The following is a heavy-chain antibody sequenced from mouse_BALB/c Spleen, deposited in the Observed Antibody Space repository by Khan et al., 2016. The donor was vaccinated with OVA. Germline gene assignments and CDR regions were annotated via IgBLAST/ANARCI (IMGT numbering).Heavy chain of an antibody. D-gene: IGHD2-13*01. CDR2: ISSTGST. Sequence: EVQLVESGPGLVKPSQSLSLTCTVTGYSITSDFAWNWIRQFPGNKLEWMGYISSTGSTSYSPSLKSRISITRDPSKNQFFLHLNSVTTEDTATYYCARSLCYSDSYAMDYWGQGTSVTVSS. CDR3: ARSLCYSDSYAMDY. V-gene: IGHV3-2*02. J-gene: IGHJ4*01. CDR1: GYSITSDFA.